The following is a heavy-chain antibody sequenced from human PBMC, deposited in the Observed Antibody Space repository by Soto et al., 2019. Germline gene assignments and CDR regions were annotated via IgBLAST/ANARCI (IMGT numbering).Heavy chain of an antibody. J-gene: IGHJ4*02. CDR1: GGSFSGYY. CDR3: ASSGYSYGFDY. D-gene: IGHD5-18*01. Sequence: PSETLSLTCAVYGGSFSGYYWSWIRQPPGKGLEWIGEINHSGSTNYNPSLKSRVTISVDTSKNQFSLKLSSVTAADTAVYYCASSGYSYGFDYWGQGTLVTAPQ. CDR2: INHSGST. V-gene: IGHV4-34*01.